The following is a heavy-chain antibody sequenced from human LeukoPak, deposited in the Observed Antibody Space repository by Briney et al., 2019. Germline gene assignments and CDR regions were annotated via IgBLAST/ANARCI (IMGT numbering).Heavy chain of an antibody. CDR3: ARMYSSGWYYFDY. J-gene: IGHJ4*02. D-gene: IGHD6-19*01. V-gene: IGHV1-3*01. Sequence: GASVKVSCKASGYTFTSYAMHWVRQAPGQRLEWMGWINAGNGNTKYSQKFQGRVTITRDTSASTAYMELSSLRSEDTAVYYCARMYSSGWYYFDYWGQGTLVTDSS. CDR1: GYTFTSYA. CDR2: INAGNGNT.